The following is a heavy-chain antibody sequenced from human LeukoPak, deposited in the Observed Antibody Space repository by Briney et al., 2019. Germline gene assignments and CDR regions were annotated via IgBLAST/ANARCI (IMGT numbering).Heavy chain of an antibody. V-gene: IGHV4-59*11. CDR1: GGSISYHY. CDR2: AYYSGST. J-gene: IGHJ4*02. Sequence: SETLSLTCAVSGGSISYHYWSWIRQPPGQGLEWIGNAYYSGSTKYNPSLKSRVTISVDTSKNELSLRLSSVTAADTAMYYCAREKYGGSNDYWDQGILVTVSS. CDR3: AREKYGGSNDY. D-gene: IGHD1-26*01.